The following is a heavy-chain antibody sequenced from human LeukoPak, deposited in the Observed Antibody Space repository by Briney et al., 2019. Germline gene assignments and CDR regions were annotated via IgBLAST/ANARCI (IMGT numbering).Heavy chain of an antibody. Sequence: PETLSLTRGHHRGSFNDYLSTWIRPTPRRSGEWIGELRHVGITTYNPPLQSRANISIVTSHNQFSLRLTSVTAADTGLYYCARGVQQSGWYLDSWGQGTLVTVSS. J-gene: IGHJ4*02. CDR2: LRHVGIT. D-gene: IGHD6-19*01. CDR1: RGSFNDYL. CDR3: ARGVQQSGWYLDS. V-gene: IGHV4-34*01.